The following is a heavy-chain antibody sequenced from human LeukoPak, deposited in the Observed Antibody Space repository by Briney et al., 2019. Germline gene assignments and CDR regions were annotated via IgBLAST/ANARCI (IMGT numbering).Heavy chain of an antibody. D-gene: IGHD3-3*01. CDR3: AKEANYDFWSGPTYYFDY. CDR1: GFTFSSYA. CDR2: ISGSGGST. Sequence: GGSLRLSCAASGFTFSSYAMSWVRQAPGKGLEWVSAISGSGGSTYYADSVKGRFTISRGNSKNTLYLQMNSLRAEDTAVYYCAKEANYDFWSGPTYYFDYWGQGTLVTVSS. J-gene: IGHJ4*02. V-gene: IGHV3-23*01.